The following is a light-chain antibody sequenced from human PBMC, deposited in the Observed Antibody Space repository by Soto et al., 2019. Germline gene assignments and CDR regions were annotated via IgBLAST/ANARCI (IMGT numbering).Light chain of an antibody. CDR3: QQYNIYTWT. CDR1: QSISSW. J-gene: IGKJ1*01. CDR2: DAS. Sequence: DIQMTQSPSTLSASVGDRVTITCRASQSISSWLAWYQQKPGKAPKLLIYDASSLESGVPSRFSGSGSGTEFTLTISSLQPDDFATYCYQQYNIYTWTFGQGTKVPIK. V-gene: IGKV1-5*01.